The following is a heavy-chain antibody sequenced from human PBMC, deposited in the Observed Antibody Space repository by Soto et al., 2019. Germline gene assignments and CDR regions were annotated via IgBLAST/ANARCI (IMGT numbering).Heavy chain of an antibody. D-gene: IGHD3-22*01. V-gene: IGHV5-51*01. J-gene: IGHJ4*02. CDR1: GYTFTDRW. Sequence: GESLKISCKGSGYTFTDRWIDWVRQMPGKGLEWMGFIYPSDSDTRYSPSFQGQVTISADKSISTAYLQWSSLKASDTAMYYCARPIGALSTTDFTYWGQGTLVTVSS. CDR2: IYPSDSDT. CDR3: ARPIGALSTTDFTY.